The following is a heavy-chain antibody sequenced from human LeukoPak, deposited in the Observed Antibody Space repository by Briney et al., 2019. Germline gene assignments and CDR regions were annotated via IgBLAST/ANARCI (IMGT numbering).Heavy chain of an antibody. CDR1: GGTFSSYA. CDR2: INPNSGGT. D-gene: IGHD3-10*01. V-gene: IGHV1-2*02. J-gene: IGHJ6*02. Sequence: ASMKVSCKASGGTFSSYAINWVRQAPGQGLEWMGWINPNSGGTNYAQKFQGRVTMTRDTSISTAYMELSRLRSDDTAVYYCAREMVRGVIIKDYYYYGMDVWGQGTTVTVSS. CDR3: AREMVRGVIIKDYYYYGMDV.